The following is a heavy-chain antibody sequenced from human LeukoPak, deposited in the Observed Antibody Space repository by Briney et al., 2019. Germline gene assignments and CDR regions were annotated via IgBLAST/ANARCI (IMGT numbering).Heavy chain of an antibody. CDR2: ISWNSGSI. J-gene: IGHJ3*02. CDR3: AKDMGSGWYGAFAI. Sequence: GGSLRLSCAASGFTFDDYAMHWVRQAPGKGLEWVSGISWNSGSIGYADSVKGRFTISRDNAKNSLYLQMNSLRAEDMALYYCAKDMGSGWYGAFAIWGQGTMVTVSS. CDR1: GFTFDDYA. V-gene: IGHV3-9*03. D-gene: IGHD6-19*01.